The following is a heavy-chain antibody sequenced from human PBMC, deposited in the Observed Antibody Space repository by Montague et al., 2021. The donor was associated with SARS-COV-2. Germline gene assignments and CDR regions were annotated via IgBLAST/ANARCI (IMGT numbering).Heavy chain of an antibody. CDR1: GFTFISHP. J-gene: IGHJ4*02. Sequence: SLRLSCAASGFTFISHPMHWVRQAPGNGLEWVAVISFDGSSKYYVDSMKGRLTISRDNSKNTLFLQMNSLRVEDTAVYYCARGRQWLVLGQVDYWGQGTLVTVSS. CDR2: ISFDGSSK. CDR3: ARGRQWLVLGQVDY. D-gene: IGHD3-22*01. V-gene: IGHV3-30*04.